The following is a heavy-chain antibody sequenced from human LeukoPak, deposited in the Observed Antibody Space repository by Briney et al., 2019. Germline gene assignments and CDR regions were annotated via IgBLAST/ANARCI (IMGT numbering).Heavy chain of an antibody. J-gene: IGHJ3*01. Sequence: GGSLRLSCAGSGFTFSGYSLNWVRQAPGKGLEWVSSITSSGSSMYYADSVKGRLTISRDNAESSVYLQMNSLRVDDTGLYYCTRDIDDVLTGDDAFDAWGQGTVVTVSS. CDR3: TRDIDDVLTGDDAFDA. CDR2: ITSSGSSM. D-gene: IGHD3-9*01. CDR1: GFTFSGYS. V-gene: IGHV3-21*03.